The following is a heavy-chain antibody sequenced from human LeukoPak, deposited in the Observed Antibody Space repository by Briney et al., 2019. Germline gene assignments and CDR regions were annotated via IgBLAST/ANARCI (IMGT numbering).Heavy chain of an antibody. CDR1: GFTFSNYA. D-gene: IGHD3-22*01. J-gene: IGHJ4*02. Sequence: PGGSLRPSCAASGFTFSNYAMSWVRQAPGKGLEWVSVISSSGGSTYYADSVKGRFTISRDNSKNTLYLQMNSLRAEDTAVYYCAKDESSGYYYFDYWGQGTLVTVSS. V-gene: IGHV3-23*01. CDR3: AKDESSGYYYFDY. CDR2: ISSSGGST.